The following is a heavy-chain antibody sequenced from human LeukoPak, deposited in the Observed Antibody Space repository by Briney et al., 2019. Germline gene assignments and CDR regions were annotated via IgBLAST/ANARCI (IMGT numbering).Heavy chain of an antibody. V-gene: IGHV1-18*01. CDR3: ARDRIVATIFDY. CDR2: ISAYNGNT. CDR1: GGTFSSYA. D-gene: IGHD5-12*01. J-gene: IGHJ4*02. Sequence: GSSVKVSCKASGGTFSSYAISWVRQAPGQGLEWMGWISAYNGNTNYAQKLQGRVTMTTDTSTSTAYMELRSLRSDDTAVYYCARDRIVATIFDYWGQGTLVTVSS.